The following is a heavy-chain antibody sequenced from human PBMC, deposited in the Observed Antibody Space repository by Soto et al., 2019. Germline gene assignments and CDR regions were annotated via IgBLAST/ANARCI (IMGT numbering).Heavy chain of an antibody. CDR1: GFTFSGSH. J-gene: IGHJ6*02. Sequence: GSLRLSCAASGFTFSGSHMHWVRQASGKGLEWVSYITDSSTTTYYADSVKGRFTISRDNAKNSLYLQMNSLRDEDTALYYCARDSGRGGARDVWGQGTTVTVSS. CDR2: ITDSSTTT. V-gene: IGHV3-48*02. D-gene: IGHD3-10*01. CDR3: ARDSGRGGARDV.